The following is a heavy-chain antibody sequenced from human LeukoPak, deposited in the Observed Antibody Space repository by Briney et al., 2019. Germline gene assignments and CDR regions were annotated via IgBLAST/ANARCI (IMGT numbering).Heavy chain of an antibody. CDR2: ISYDESNK. CDR1: GFTFRTYG. Sequence: GGSLRLSCAVSGFTFRTYGMHWVRQAPGKGLEWVAVISYDESNKYYADSVKGRFTISRDNSKNTVYLQVNSLRAEDTAVYYCAKDGRMYSSGWYSHFDQWGQGTLVTVSS. J-gene: IGHJ4*02. V-gene: IGHV3-30*18. D-gene: IGHD6-19*01. CDR3: AKDGRMYSSGWYSHFDQ.